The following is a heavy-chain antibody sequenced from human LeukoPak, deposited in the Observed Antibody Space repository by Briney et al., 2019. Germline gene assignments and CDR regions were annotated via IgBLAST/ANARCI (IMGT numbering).Heavy chain of an antibody. CDR2: IDPSDSYT. V-gene: IGHV5-10-1*01. J-gene: IGHJ4*02. Sequence: GESLRISCKGSGYSFTSYWITWVRQMPGKGLEWMGRIDPSDSYTNNSPPFQGHVTLSADKSISTVYLQWSSLKASDTAMYYCARSITARLDYWGQGTLVTVSS. D-gene: IGHD6-6*01. CDR1: GYSFTSYW. CDR3: ARSITARLDY.